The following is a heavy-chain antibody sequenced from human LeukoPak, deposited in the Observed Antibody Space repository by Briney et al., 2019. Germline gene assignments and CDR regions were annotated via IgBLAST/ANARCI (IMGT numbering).Heavy chain of an antibody. Sequence: GGSLRLSCAASGFTFSSYGMHWVRQAPGKGLEWVAVIWYDGSNKYYADSVKGRFTISRDNSKNTLYLQMNSLRAEDTAVYYCAGDLDYSNYVGYWGQGTLVTVSS. CDR3: AGDLDYSNYVGY. CDR1: GFTFSSYG. J-gene: IGHJ4*02. V-gene: IGHV3-33*01. D-gene: IGHD4-11*01. CDR2: IWYDGSNK.